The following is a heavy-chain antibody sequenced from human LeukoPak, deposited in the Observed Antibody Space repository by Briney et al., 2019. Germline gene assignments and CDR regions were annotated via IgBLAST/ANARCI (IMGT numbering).Heavy chain of an antibody. Sequence: SETLSLSCTVSGGSISSFLWSWIRQPPGKGLEWIGYIFYSGSTKYNPSLKSRVTISVDTSKNQFSLKLSSVTAADTAVYYCARHHPGTAAAGPYFDYWGQGTLVTVSS. V-gene: IGHV4-59*08. D-gene: IGHD6-13*01. J-gene: IGHJ4*02. CDR2: IFYSGST. CDR1: GGSISSFL. CDR3: ARHHPGTAAAGPYFDY.